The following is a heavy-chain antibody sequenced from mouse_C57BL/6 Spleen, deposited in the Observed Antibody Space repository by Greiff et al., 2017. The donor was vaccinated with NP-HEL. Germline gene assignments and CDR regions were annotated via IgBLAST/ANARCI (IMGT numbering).Heavy chain of an antibody. CDR1: GYTFTSYT. D-gene: IGHD2-3*01. Sequence: VQRVESGAELARPGASVKMSCKASGYTFTSYTMHWVKQRPGQGLEWIGYINPSSGYTKYNQKFKDKATLTADKSSSTAYMQLSSLTSEDSAVYYCANYDGYSWFAYWGQGTLVTVSA. CDR2: INPSSGYT. CDR3: ANYDGYSWFAY. V-gene: IGHV1-4*01. J-gene: IGHJ3*01.